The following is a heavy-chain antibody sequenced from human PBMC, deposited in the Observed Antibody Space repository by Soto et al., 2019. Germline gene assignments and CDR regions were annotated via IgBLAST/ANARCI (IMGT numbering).Heavy chain of an antibody. J-gene: IGHJ4*02. D-gene: IGHD3-9*01. Sequence: SETLSLTCTVSGGSISSGDYYWSWIRQPPXKGLEWIGYIYYSGSTYYNPSLKSRVTISVDTSKNQFSLKLSSGTAADTAVYYCASSLRPLRYFDWLFGTFDYWGQGTLVTVSS. CDR3: ASSLRPLRYFDWLFGTFDY. CDR2: IYYSGST. CDR1: GGSISSGDYY. V-gene: IGHV4-30-4*01.